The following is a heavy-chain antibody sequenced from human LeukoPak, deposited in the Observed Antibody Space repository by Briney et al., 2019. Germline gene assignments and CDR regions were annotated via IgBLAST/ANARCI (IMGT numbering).Heavy chain of an antibody. CDR2: ISGSGSST. Sequence: GGSLRLSCAASGLTFSKYAMTWVRQAPGKGLEWVSGISGSGSSTYYGDSVKGRFTISRDNPKNTLYLQMDSLRVEDTAVYYCAKRYGDYEGNWGQGTLVTVSS. J-gene: IGHJ4*02. D-gene: IGHD4-17*01. CDR3: AKRYGDYEGN. V-gene: IGHV3-23*01. CDR1: GLTFSKYA.